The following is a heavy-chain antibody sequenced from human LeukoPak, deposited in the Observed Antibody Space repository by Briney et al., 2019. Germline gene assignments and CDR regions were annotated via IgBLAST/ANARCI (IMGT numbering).Heavy chain of an antibody. V-gene: IGHV3-48*01. CDR2: ISSSSSTI. CDR1: GFTFSSHS. Sequence: PGGSLRLSCAASGFTFSSHSMNGVRQAPGKGLEWVSYISSSSSTIYYADSVKGRFTISRDNAKNSLYLQMNSLRAEDTAVYYCASVSIYGSGSPYWGQGTLVTVSS. J-gene: IGHJ4*02. D-gene: IGHD3-10*01. CDR3: ASVSIYGSGSPY.